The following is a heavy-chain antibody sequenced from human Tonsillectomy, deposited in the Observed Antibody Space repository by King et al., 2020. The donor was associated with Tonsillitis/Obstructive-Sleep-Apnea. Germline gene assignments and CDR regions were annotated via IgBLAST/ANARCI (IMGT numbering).Heavy chain of an antibody. Sequence: VQLVESGGGLVQPGGSLRLSCAASGFTFSNYDMHWVRQATGKGLEWVSAICTAGDKNYPDSVKGRFTLSRDNARNSGYLQMNSLGAGDTAVYYWSRDYSSSGLDYWGQGILVTVSS. D-gene: IGHD6-6*01. V-gene: IGHV3-13*04. J-gene: IGHJ4*02. CDR2: ICTAGDK. CDR3: SRDYSSSGLDY. CDR1: GFTFSNYD.